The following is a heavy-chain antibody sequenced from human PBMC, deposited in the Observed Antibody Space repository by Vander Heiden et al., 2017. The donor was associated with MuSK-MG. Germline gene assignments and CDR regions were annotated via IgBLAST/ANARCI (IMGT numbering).Heavy chain of an antibody. CDR1: GGSVPSTSAP. CDR3: ASEIWGLDI. J-gene: IGHJ3*02. D-gene: IGHD7-27*01. V-gene: IGHV6-1*01. Sequence: QVQLRQSGTRLVTPSQTPSLTSDIPGGSVPSTSAPRTWDRQAPTTGPQWLGRTFYRSKWSTEYAASVKSRITIKPDTSKNQISLQLNSVTPEDTALYYCASEIWGLDIWGQGTMVTVSS. CDR2: TFYRSKWST.